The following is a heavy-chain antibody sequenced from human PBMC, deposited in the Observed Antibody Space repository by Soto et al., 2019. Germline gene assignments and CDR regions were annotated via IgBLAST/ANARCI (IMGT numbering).Heavy chain of an antibody. CDR1: EFSFSDYW. D-gene: IGHD3-22*01. Sequence: GGSLRLSCAASEFSFSDYWMAWVRQAPGKGLEWVANLDQGGGEKHYVDSVKGRFTISRDNAKNSLYLQMNSLRAEDTAVYYCARDRDVDSGGSDSWGQGTLVTVSS. J-gene: IGHJ5*01. CDR3: ARDRDVDSGGSDS. V-gene: IGHV3-7*05. CDR2: LDQGGGEK.